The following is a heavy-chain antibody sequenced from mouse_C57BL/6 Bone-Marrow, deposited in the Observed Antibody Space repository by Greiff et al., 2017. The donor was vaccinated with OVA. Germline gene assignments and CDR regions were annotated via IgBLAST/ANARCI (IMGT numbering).Heavy chain of an antibody. Sequence: QVQLQQPGAELVKPGASVKLSCKASGYTFTSYWMQWVKQRPGQGLEWIGEIDPSDSYTNYNQKFKGKATLTVDTSSSTAYMQLSSLTSDDSAVYYGARGPTTVVSYWYFDVWGTGTTVTVSS. V-gene: IGHV1-50*01. CDR1: GYTFTSYW. CDR2: IDPSDSYT. CDR3: ARGPTTVVSYWYFDV. D-gene: IGHD1-1*01. J-gene: IGHJ1*03.